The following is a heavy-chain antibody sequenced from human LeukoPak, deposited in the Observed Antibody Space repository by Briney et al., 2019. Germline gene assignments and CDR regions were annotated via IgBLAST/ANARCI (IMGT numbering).Heavy chain of an antibody. CDR3: ARGPNYVWGSYQYFDY. V-gene: IGHV4-30-4*01. CDR1: GGSISSGDYY. Sequence: PSETLSLTCIVSGGSISSGDYYWSWIRQPPGKGLEWIGYIYYTGSTSYNPSLENRVTILVDTSKNQFSLKLSSVTAADTAVYYCARGPNYVWGSYQYFDYWGQGTLVTVSS. J-gene: IGHJ4*02. D-gene: IGHD3-16*02. CDR2: IYYTGST.